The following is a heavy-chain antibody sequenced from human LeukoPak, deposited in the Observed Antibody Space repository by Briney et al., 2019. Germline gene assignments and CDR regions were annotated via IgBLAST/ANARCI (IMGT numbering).Heavy chain of an antibody. V-gene: IGHV4-30-2*01. CDR1: GGSISSGGYS. J-gene: IGHJ4*02. D-gene: IGHD3-22*01. Sequence: SQTLSLTCAVSGGSISSGGYSWSWIRQPPGKGLEWIGYIYHSGSTYYNPSLKSRVTISVDRSKNQFSLKLSSVTAADTAVYYCARVAYYYDSSGYGPSYFDYWGQGTLVTVSS. CDR3: ARVAYYYDSSGYGPSYFDY. CDR2: IYHSGST.